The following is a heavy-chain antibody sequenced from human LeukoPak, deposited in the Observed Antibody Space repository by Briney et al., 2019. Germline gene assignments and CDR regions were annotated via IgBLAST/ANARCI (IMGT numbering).Heavy chain of an antibody. V-gene: IGHV3-23*01. CDR2: ISGSGGST. CDR1: GFTFSSYA. CDR3: AKALVGSSSWYHFDY. D-gene: IGHD6-13*01. Sequence: GGSLRLSCAASGFTFSSYAMSWVRQAPGKGLEWVSAISGSGGSTYYADSVKGRFTISRDNSKNTLYLQMNSLRAEDTAVYYCAKALVGSSSWYHFDYWGQGTLVTVSS. J-gene: IGHJ4*02.